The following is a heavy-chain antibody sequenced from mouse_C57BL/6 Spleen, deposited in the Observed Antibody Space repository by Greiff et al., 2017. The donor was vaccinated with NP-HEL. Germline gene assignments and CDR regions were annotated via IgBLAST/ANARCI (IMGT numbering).Heavy chain of an antibody. CDR2: ISDGGSYT. V-gene: IGHV5-4*03. D-gene: IGHD1-1*01. Sequence: EVKVVESGGGLVKPGGSLKLSCAASGFTFSRYAMSWVRQTPEKRLEWVATISDGGSYTYYPDNVKGRFTISRNNAKNNLYLQMNQLKAEDTAMYNGARGAYSRSYRYFDVWGTGTTVTVSS. CDR1: GFTFSRYA. J-gene: IGHJ1*03. CDR3: ARGAYSRSYRYFDV.